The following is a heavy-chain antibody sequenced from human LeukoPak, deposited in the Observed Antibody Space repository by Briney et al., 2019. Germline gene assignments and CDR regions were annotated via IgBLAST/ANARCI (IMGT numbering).Heavy chain of an antibody. D-gene: IGHD1-1*01. Sequence: PGGSLRLSCAASGFTFNTYWMHWVRQAPGKGPVWVSRINTDGSDTSYADSVKGRFTISRDNAKNTLHLQMNSLRVEDTAMYYCTSGNGHGFDIWGQGTMVIVSS. J-gene: IGHJ3*02. V-gene: IGHV3-74*01. CDR1: GFTFNTYW. CDR2: INTDGSDT. CDR3: TSGNGHGFDI.